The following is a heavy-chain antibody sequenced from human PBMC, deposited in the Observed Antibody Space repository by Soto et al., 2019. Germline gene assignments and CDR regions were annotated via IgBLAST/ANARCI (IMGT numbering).Heavy chain of an antibody. CDR2: IIPIFGTA. D-gene: IGHD6-13*01. Sequence: SVKVSCKASGGTFSSYAISWVRQAPGQGLEWMGGIIPIFGTANYAQKFQGRVTITADESTSTAYMELSSLRSGDTAVYYCARERRSGRPIAAAGPFDYWGQGTLVTVSS. CDR3: ARERRSGRPIAAAGPFDY. J-gene: IGHJ4*02. CDR1: GGTFSSYA. V-gene: IGHV1-69*13.